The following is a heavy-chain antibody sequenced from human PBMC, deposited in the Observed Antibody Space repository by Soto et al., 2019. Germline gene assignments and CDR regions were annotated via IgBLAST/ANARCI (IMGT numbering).Heavy chain of an antibody. Sequence: QVQLVQSGAEVRKPGASVKVSCKASGYKFTGDHLHWVRQTPGLGLEWIGRINPNSGSTNYAQKFQGSVSLTRDTSTTTAYMELSILRSEDTAVYYCARGEVHSSGWNFDFWGQGTLVTVSS. D-gene: IGHD6-19*01. CDR3: ARGEVHSSGWNFDF. CDR1: GYKFTGDH. J-gene: IGHJ4*02. CDR2: INPNSGST. V-gene: IGHV1-46*03.